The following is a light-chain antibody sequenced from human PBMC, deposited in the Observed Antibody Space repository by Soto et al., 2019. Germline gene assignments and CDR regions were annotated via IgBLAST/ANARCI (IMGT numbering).Light chain of an antibody. J-gene: IGKJ5*01. CDR2: AAS. Sequence: DIQMTQSPSSVSASVGDRVTITCRASQDISRWLAWYQQKPGKAPKFLIYAASSLQSGVPSRFSGSGSGTDFTLTISSLQPEDFATYFCQQANSFPITFGQGTRLEIK. V-gene: IGKV1-12*01. CDR3: QQANSFPIT. CDR1: QDISRW.